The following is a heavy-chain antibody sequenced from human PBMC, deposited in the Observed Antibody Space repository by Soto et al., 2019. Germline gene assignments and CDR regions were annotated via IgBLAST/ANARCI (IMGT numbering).Heavy chain of an antibody. CDR3: AKDGDLVGATEEDYFDY. Sequence: GGSLRLSCAASGFTFSSYAMSWVRQAPGKGLEWVSAISGSDGSTYYADSVKGRFTISRDKSKNTLDLQMNSLRAEDTDVYYCAKDGDLVGATEEDYFDYWGQGTLVTVSS. CDR1: GFTFSSYA. J-gene: IGHJ4*02. V-gene: IGHV3-23*01. CDR2: ISGSDGST. D-gene: IGHD1-26*01.